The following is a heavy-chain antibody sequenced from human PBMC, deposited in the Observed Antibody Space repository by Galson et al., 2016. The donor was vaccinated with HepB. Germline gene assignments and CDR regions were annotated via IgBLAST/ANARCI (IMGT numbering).Heavy chain of an antibody. J-gene: IGHJ4*02. CDR3: TRDRGQYYAL. Sequence: SVKVSCKASGDTFSSYIISWVRQAPGQELEWMGEFIAVFETTNYAQRFQGRVTITADESTSTVYMDLTGLTSEDTAVYYCTRDRGQYYALWGQGTLVTVSS. CDR1: GDTFSSYI. D-gene: IGHD2-2*01. V-gene: IGHV1-69*13. CDR2: FIAVFETT.